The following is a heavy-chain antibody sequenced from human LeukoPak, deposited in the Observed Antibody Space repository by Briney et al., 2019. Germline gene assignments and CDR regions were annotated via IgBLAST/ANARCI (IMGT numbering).Heavy chain of an antibody. V-gene: IGHV1-46*01. CDR1: GYTFTSYY. D-gene: IGHD6-13*01. Sequence: ASVKVSCKASGYTFTSYYMHWVRQAPGQGLEWMGIINPSGGSTSYAQKFQGRVTMTRDTSISTAYMELSRLRSDDTAVYYCARDLSSSWPLNWFDPWGQGTLVTVSS. J-gene: IGHJ5*02. CDR3: ARDLSSSWPLNWFDP. CDR2: INPSGGST.